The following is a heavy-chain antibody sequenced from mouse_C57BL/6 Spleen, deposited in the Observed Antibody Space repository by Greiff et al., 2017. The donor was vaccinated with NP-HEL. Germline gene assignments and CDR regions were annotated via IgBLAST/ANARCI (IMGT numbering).Heavy chain of an antibody. D-gene: IGHD2-5*01. Sequence: EVKLMESGGGLVKPGGSLKLSCAASGFTFSSYAMSWVRQTPEKRLEWVATISAGGSYTYYPDNVKGRFTISRDNAKNTLYLQMSHLKSEDTAMYDCAIDHPAYDSNYAWLAYWGQGTLVTVSA. CDR2: ISAGGSYT. CDR3: AIDHPAYDSNYAWLAY. V-gene: IGHV5-4*01. J-gene: IGHJ3*01. CDR1: GFTFSSYA.